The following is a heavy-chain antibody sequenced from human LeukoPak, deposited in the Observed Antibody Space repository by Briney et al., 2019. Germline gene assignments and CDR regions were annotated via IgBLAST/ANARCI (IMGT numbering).Heavy chain of an antibody. D-gene: IGHD3-10*01. J-gene: IGHJ5*02. CDR1: GGSISSSSYY. CDR3: ARHVGFITMVRGVINNNWFDP. Sequence: SETLSLTCTVSGGSISSSSYYWGWIRQPPGKGLEWIGSIYYSGSTCYNPSLKSRVTISVDTSKNQFSLKLSSVTAADTAVYYCARHVGFITMVRGVINNNWFDPWGQGTLVTVSS. CDR2: IYYSGST. V-gene: IGHV4-39*07.